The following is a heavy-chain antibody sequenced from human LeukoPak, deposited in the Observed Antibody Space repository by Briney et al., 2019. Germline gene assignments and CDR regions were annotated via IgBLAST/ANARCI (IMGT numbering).Heavy chain of an antibody. Sequence: PSETLSLTCTVSGGSISSSSYFWGWIRQPPGKGLEWIGYIYYGGSTNYNPSLKSRVTISVDTSKNQFSLKLSSVTAADTAVYYCARVYQLLNPWFDPWGQGTLVTVSS. CDR1: GGSISSSSYF. CDR2: IYYGGST. V-gene: IGHV4-61*05. CDR3: ARVYQLLNPWFDP. D-gene: IGHD2-2*01. J-gene: IGHJ5*02.